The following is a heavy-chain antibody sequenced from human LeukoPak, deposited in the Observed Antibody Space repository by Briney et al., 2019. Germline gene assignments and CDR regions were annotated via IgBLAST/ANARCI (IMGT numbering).Heavy chain of an antibody. CDR2: INPNSGGT. Sequence: ASVKVSCKASGYTFTSYGISWVRQAPGQGLEWMGWINPNSGGTNYAQKFQGRVTMTRDTSISTAYMELSRLRSDDTAVYYCAREDYDYYGSGSYGYWGQGTLVTVSS. CDR1: GYTFTSYG. J-gene: IGHJ4*02. V-gene: IGHV1-2*02. CDR3: AREDYDYYGSGSYGY. D-gene: IGHD3-10*01.